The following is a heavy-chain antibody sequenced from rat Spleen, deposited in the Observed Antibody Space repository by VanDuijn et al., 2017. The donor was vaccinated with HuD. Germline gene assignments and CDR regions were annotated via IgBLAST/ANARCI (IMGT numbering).Heavy chain of an antibody. D-gene: IGHD1-10*01. CDR1: GFTFSNYG. CDR2: ISISGGNT. CDR3: ARGATPTAGFVF. V-gene: IGHV5-19*01. J-gene: IGHJ1*01. Sequence: EVQLVESGGGLVQPGRSLKLSCAASGFTFSNYGMHWIRQAPTKGLEWVASISISGGNTYYRDSVKGRFTLSRDNSKSTLYLQMDSLRSEDTATYYCARGATPTAGFVFWGPGTMVTVSS.